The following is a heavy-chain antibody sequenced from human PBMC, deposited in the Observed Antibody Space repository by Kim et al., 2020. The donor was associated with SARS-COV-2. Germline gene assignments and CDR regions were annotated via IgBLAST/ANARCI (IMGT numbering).Heavy chain of an antibody. J-gene: IGHJ6*02. V-gene: IGHV3-15*01. Sequence: GGSLRLSCAASGFTFSNAWMSWVRQAPGKGLEWVGRIKSKTDGGTTDYAAPVKGRFTISRDDSKNTLYLQMNSLKTEDTAVYYCTTEYYYGSGSYYNEGYYYYGMDVWGQVTTVTVSS. CDR2: IKSKTDGGTT. CDR1: GFTFSNAW. CDR3: TTEYYYGSGSYYNEGYYYYGMDV. D-gene: IGHD3-10*01.